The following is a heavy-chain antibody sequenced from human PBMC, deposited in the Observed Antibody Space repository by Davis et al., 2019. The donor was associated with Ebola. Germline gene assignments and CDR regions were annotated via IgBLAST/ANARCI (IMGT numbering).Heavy chain of an antibody. CDR3: ARGGYYDSNGYSHAAFDI. Sequence: GESLKISCAASGFNFNTYSMNWVRQAPGKGLEWVSSISSTSSYIYYADSLKGRFTISRDNAKNSLYLQMKSLRAEDTAVYYCARGGYYDSNGYSHAAFDIWGQGTMVTVAS. V-gene: IGHV3-21*01. J-gene: IGHJ3*02. CDR2: ISSTSSYI. D-gene: IGHD3-22*01. CDR1: GFNFNTYS.